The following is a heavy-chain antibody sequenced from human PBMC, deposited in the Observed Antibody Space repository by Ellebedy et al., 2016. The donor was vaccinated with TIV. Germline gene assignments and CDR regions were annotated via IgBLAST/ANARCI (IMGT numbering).Heavy chain of an antibody. CDR2: IRSKANSYAT. J-gene: IGHJ6*02. CDR1: GFTFSGSA. CDR3: TRRGVIRDYYYGMDV. Sequence: GESLKISCAASGFTFSGSAMHWVRQASGKGLEWVGRIRSKANSYATAYAASVKGRFTISRDDSKNTAYLQMNSLKTEDTAVYYCTRRGVIRDYYYGMDVWGQGTTVTVSS. V-gene: IGHV3-73*01. D-gene: IGHD3-10*01.